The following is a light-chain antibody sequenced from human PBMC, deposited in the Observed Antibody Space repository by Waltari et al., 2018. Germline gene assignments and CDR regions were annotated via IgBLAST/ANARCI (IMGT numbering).Light chain of an antibody. Sequence: ERVTITGRASQSINNWLAWYQQKPGKVPKLLIYKASSLESGVPSRFSGSGSGTEFTLTISGLQPDDFATYYCQHGTFGGGTKVEIK. CDR1: QSINNW. CDR3: QHGT. J-gene: IGKJ4*01. CDR2: KAS. V-gene: IGKV1-5*03.